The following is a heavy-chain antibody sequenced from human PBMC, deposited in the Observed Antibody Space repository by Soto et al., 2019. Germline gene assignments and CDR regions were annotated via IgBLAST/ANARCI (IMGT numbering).Heavy chain of an antibody. D-gene: IGHD3-10*01. CDR1: GFTFSSYA. CDR2: ISGSGGST. Sequence: PGGSLRLSCAASGFTFSSYAMSWVLQAPGNGLEWVSAISGSGGSTYYADSVKGRFTISRDNSKNTLYLQMNSLRAEDTAVYYCAKDRSGSYYKAHYYFHYWGQGPLVTVSS. V-gene: IGHV3-23*01. CDR3: AKDRSGSYYKAHYYFHY. J-gene: IGHJ4*02.